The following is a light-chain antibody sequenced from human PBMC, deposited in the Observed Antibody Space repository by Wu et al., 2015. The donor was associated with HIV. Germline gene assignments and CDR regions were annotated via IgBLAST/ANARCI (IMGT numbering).Light chain of an antibody. J-gene: IGKJ1*01. CDR3: QQYNSYPWT. CDR2: GAS. CDR1: QDVSTA. Sequence: QSPSSVSASVGDKITITCRASQDVSTALAWYQQKPGKVPKPLIYGASNLQSGVPSRFSASGSGTEFTLTISSLQPDDFATYYCQQYNSYPWTFGQGTKVEIK. V-gene: IGKV1-16*01.